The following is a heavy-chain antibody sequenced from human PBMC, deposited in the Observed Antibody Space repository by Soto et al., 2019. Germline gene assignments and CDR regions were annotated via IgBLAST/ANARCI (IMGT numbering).Heavy chain of an antibody. V-gene: IGHV1-3*01. CDR3: ARVEGGWLAAAQYFQH. D-gene: IGHD6-13*01. J-gene: IGHJ1*01. Sequence: QVQLVQSGAEVKKPGASVKVSCKASGYTFTSYAMHWVRQAPGQRLGWMGWINAGNGNTKYSQKFQGRVTITRDTSASTAYMELSSLRSEDTAVYYCARVEGGWLAAAQYFQHWGQGTLVTVSS. CDR2: INAGNGNT. CDR1: GYTFTSYA.